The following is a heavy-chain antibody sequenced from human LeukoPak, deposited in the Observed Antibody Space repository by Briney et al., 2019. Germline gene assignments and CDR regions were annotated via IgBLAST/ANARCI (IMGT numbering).Heavy chain of an antibody. CDR3: APWIVGGFWADY. CDR2: ISTSSTGT. J-gene: IGHJ4*02. V-gene: IGHV3-23*01. CDR1: KVTFSNYV. D-gene: IGHD1-26*01. Sequence: GGSLRLSCTASKVTFSNYVMTWVRQAPGKGLEWVSAISTSSTGTYYADSVNGRFTISRDDSKNTLYLQMNSLRVDDTAVYYCAPWIVGGFWADYWGQGTLVTVSS.